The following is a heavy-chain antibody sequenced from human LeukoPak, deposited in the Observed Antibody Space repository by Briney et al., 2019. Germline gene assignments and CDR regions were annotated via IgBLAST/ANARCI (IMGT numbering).Heavy chain of an antibody. J-gene: IGHJ4*02. CDR3: ATYRQVLLPFES. Sequence: GSLRLSCAASGFTFSTSAMIWVRQPPGKGLEGVSSIFPSGGEIHYADSVRGRFTISRDNSKSTLSLQMNSLRAEDTAIYYCATYRQVLLPFESWGQGTLVTVSS. D-gene: IGHD2-8*02. CDR2: IFPSGGEI. V-gene: IGHV3-23*01. CDR1: GFTFSTSA.